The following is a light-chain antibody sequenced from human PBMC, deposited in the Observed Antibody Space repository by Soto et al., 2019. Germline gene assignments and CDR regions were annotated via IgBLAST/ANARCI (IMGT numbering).Light chain of an antibody. CDR2: DIS. CDR1: SYDVGDYKY. CDR3: CSYAGSYSYV. V-gene: IGLV2-11*01. J-gene: IGLJ1*01. Sequence: QSALTQPRSVSGSPGQSVTISCTGTSYDVGDYKYVSWYRQHPGKAPKLMIYDISERPSGVPDRFSGSKSGNTASLTISGLQAEDEADYYCCSYAGSYSYVFGTGNKLTVL.